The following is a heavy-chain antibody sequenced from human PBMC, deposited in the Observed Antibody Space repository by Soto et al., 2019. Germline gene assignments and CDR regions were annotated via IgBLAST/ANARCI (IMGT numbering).Heavy chain of an antibody. Sequence: GGSLRLSCAASGFTFSSYSMNWVRQAPGKGLEWVSYISSSSSTIYYADSVKGRFTISRDNAKNSLYLQMNSLRAEDTAVYYCARDSGDYIWGSYPSPYYFDYWGQGTLVTVSS. V-gene: IGHV3-48*01. CDR1: GFTFSSYS. CDR3: ARDSGDYIWGSYPSPYYFDY. D-gene: IGHD3-16*01. J-gene: IGHJ4*02. CDR2: ISSSSSTI.